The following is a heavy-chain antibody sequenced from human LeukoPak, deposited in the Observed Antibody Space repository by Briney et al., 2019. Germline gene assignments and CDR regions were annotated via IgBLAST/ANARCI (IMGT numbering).Heavy chain of an antibody. V-gene: IGHV3-21*04. J-gene: IGHJ4*02. Sequence: GGSLRLSCAASGFTFSSYSMNWVRQAPGRGLEWVSSISSSSSYIYYADSVKGRFTISRDNSKNTLYLQMNSLRAEDTAVYYCAKDPSEKYCSGGSCYPTDYWGQGTLVTVSS. CDR2: ISSSSSYI. D-gene: IGHD2-15*01. CDR1: GFTFSSYS. CDR3: AKDPSEKYCSGGSCYPTDY.